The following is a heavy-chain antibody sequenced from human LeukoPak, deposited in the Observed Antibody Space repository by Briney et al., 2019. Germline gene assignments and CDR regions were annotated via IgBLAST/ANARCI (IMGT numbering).Heavy chain of an antibody. D-gene: IGHD5-24*01. Sequence: SETLPLTCTVSGVSISSYFWTWIRQPPGKGLEWIGYIYYIGSTNYNPSLKSRVTVSVDTSKNQFSLRLSSVTAADTAVYYCASTRRDGYPFDYWGQGTLVTVSS. J-gene: IGHJ4*02. CDR3: ASTRRDGYPFDY. V-gene: IGHV4-59*01. CDR1: GVSISSYF. CDR2: IYYIGST.